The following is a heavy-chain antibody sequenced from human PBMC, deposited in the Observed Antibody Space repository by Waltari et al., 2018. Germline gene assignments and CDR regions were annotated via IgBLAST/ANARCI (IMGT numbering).Heavy chain of an antibody. CDR2: IYYSGST. D-gene: IGHD3-10*01. V-gene: IGHV4-59*01. CDR1: GGSISSYY. CDR3: ARGLRVRGVYPPMDV. Sequence: QVQLQESGPGLVKPSETLSLTCTVSGGSISSYYWSWIRPPPGKGLEWIGYIYYSGSTNYNPSLKSRVTISVDTSKNQFSLKLSSVTAADTAVYYCARGLRVRGVYPPMDVWGKGTTVTISS. J-gene: IGHJ6*03.